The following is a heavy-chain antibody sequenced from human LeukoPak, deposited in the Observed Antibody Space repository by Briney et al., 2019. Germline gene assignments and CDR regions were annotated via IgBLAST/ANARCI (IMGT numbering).Heavy chain of an antibody. CDR3: ARDSGTTGEVKFDP. CDR1: GGSISSYY. Sequence: PSETLSPTCTVSGGSISSYYWSWIRQPAGKGLEWIGRIYTSGSTNYNPSLKSRVTMSVDTSKNQFSLKLSSVTAADTAVYYCARDSGTTGEVKFDPWGQGTLVIVSS. D-gene: IGHD3-10*01. J-gene: IGHJ5*02. V-gene: IGHV4-4*07. CDR2: IYTSGST.